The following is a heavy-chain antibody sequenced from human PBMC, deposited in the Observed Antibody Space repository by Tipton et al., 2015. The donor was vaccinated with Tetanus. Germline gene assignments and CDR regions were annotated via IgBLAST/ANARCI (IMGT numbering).Heavy chain of an antibody. Sequence: TLSLTCTVSGGSISSSSYYWGWIRQPPGKGLEWIGSIYYSGSTYYNPSLKSRVTISVDTSRNQFSLKLSSVTAADTAVYYCARREAAAGNGYWGQGTLVTVSS. V-gene: IGHV4-39*01. D-gene: IGHD6-13*01. J-gene: IGHJ4*02. CDR1: GGSISSSSYY. CDR2: IYYSGST. CDR3: ARREAAAGNGY.